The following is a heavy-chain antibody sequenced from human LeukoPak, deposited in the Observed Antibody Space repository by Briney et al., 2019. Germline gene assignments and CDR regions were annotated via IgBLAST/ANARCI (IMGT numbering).Heavy chain of an antibody. CDR2: INHSGGT. Sequence: PSETLSLTWTPYGDSLNDSYWSWIRQPPGKGLEWIGEINHSGGTHYNPSLWGRLTISIDTSKNKFSLQLTAVTAADTGVYFCARVSDIMISFGGVISYFDYWGQGAQVTVSS. J-gene: IGHJ4*02. CDR1: GDSLNDSY. V-gene: IGHV4-34*01. CDR3: ARVSDIMISFGGVISYFDY. D-gene: IGHD3-16*02.